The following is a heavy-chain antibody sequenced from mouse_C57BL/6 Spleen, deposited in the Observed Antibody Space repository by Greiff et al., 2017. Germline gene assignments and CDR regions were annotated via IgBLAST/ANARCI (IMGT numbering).Heavy chain of an antibody. CDR3: ARDGRGSYVDY. V-gene: IGHV5-4*01. CDR1: GFTFSSYA. CDR2: ISAGGSYT. J-gene: IGHJ2*01. D-gene: IGHD1-1*01. Sequence: EVKLMESGGGLVKPGGSLKLSCAASGFTFSSYAMSWVRQTPEKRLEWVATISAGGSYTYYPDNVKGRFTISRDNAKNNLYLQMSHLKSEDTAMYYCARDGRGSYVDYWGQGTTLTVSS.